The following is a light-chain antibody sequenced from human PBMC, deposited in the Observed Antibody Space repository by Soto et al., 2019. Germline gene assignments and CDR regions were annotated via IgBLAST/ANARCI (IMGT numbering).Light chain of an antibody. J-gene: IGLJ1*01. CDR3: SSYTSSSSYV. Sequence: QSALTQPPSVSGSPGQSVTISCTGTSSDVGGYNGVSWYQQPPGTAPKLMIYEVSYRPSGVPDRFSGSKSGNTASLTISGLQAEDEADYYCSSYTSSSSYVFGTGTKLTVL. V-gene: IGLV2-18*02. CDR1: SSDVGGYNG. CDR2: EVS.